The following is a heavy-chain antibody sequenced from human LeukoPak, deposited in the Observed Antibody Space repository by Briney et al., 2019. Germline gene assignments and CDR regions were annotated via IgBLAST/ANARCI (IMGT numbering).Heavy chain of an antibody. D-gene: IGHD2/OR15-2a*01. Sequence: PGGSLRLSCAASGFTFSSYGMYWVRQAPGKGLEWVAFIRYDGSNKYYADSVKGRFTISRDNSKNTLYLEMNSLRAEDTAVYYCARGYCRSTTSCYFDYWGQGTLVTVSS. J-gene: IGHJ4*02. CDR2: IRYDGSNK. CDR1: GFTFSSYG. V-gene: IGHV3-30*02. CDR3: ARGYCRSTTSCYFDY.